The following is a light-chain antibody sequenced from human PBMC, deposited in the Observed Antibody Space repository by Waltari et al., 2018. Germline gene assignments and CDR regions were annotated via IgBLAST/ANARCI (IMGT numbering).Light chain of an antibody. J-gene: IGKJ5*01. Sequence: ETVLTQSPGPLSLSPGQRATLSCRARQSVHSNFLAWYQQKPGLAPRLLIYGISSRATRIPDRISGSGSVTDFTLTISRLEAEDSAVYYCQQYGRFPTFGQGTRLEIK. CDR3: QQYGRFPT. CDR1: QSVHSNF. V-gene: IGKV3-20*01. CDR2: GIS.